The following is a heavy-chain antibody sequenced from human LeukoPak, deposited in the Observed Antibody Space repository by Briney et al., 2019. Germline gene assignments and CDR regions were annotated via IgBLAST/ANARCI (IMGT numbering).Heavy chain of an antibody. CDR3: ARVRFLEWLHIDY. D-gene: IGHD3-3*01. Sequence: SETLSLTCTVSGGSISSYYWSWIRQPPGKGLEWIGYIYYSGSTNYNPSLKSRVTISVDTSKNQFSLKLSSVTAADTAVYYCARVRFLEWLHIDYWGQGTLVTVSS. J-gene: IGHJ4*02. CDR2: IYYSGST. V-gene: IGHV4-59*01. CDR1: GGSISSYY.